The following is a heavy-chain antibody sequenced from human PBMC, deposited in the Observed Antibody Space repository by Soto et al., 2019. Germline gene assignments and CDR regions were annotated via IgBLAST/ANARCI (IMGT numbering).Heavy chain of an antibody. J-gene: IGHJ6*02. Sequence: EVQLVESGGGVVRPGGSLRLSCAASGFTFDDYGMSWVRQAPGKGLEWVSGINWNGGSTGYADSVKGRFTISRDNAKNSLYLQMNSLRAEDTALYYCARVRNCTNGVCYSSYYYYGMDVWGQGTTDTVSS. CDR2: INWNGGST. CDR3: ARVRNCTNGVCYSSYYYYGMDV. V-gene: IGHV3-20*04. D-gene: IGHD2-8*01. CDR1: GFTFDDYG.